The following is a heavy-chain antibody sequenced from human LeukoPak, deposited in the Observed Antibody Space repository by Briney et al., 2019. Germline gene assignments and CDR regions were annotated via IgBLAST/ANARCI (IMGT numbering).Heavy chain of an antibody. CDR1: GFTFGDYA. CDR3: TSFGPGTSY. J-gene: IGHJ4*02. V-gene: IGHV3-49*04. CDR2: IRSKAYGGTT. D-gene: IGHD1-1*01. Sequence: GGSLRLSCTASGFTFGDYAMSWVRQAPGKGLEWVGFIRSKAYGGTTEYAASVKGRFTISRDDSKSIAYLQMNSLKTEDTAVYYCTSFGPGTSYWGQGTLVTVSS.